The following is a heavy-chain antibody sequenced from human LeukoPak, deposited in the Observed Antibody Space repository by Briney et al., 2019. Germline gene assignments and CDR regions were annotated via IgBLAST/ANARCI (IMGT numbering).Heavy chain of an antibody. D-gene: IGHD2-2*01. CDR2: INPDNGDT. J-gene: IGHJ4*02. V-gene: IGHV1-2*02. Sequence: ASVTVSCKASGYTFTTYYMHWVRQAPGQGLECMGWINPDNGDTNYAQNFQGRVTMTRDTSISTVYMELSRLRSDDTAVYYCARYGCGSTSCYLDYWGQGTLVTVSS. CDR3: ARYGCGSTSCYLDY. CDR1: GYTFTTYY.